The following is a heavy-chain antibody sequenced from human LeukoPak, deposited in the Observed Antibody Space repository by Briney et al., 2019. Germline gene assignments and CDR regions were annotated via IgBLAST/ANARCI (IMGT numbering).Heavy chain of an antibody. CDR3: ARVARWWQPIGY. CDR1: GGSISSYY. J-gene: IGHJ4*02. CDR2: IYYSGST. Sequence: SETLSLTCTVSGGSISSYYWSWIRQPPGKGLEWIGYIYYSGSTNYNPSLKSRVTISVDTSKNQFSLNLSSMTAADTAVYYCARVARWWQPIGYWGQGTLVTVSS. V-gene: IGHV4-59*01. D-gene: IGHD2-15*01.